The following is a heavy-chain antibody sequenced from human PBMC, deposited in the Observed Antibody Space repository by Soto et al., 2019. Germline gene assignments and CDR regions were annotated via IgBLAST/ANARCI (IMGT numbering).Heavy chain of an antibody. CDR2: FIPIFGTA. CDR3: ARQERHFDWLFPNSPDY. V-gene: IGHV1-69*12. J-gene: IGHJ4*02. CDR1: GGTFSSYA. Sequence: QVQLVQSGAEVKKPGSSVKVSCKASGGTFSSYAISWVRQAPGQGLEWMGGFIPIFGTANYAQKFQGRVTMTAXXSXSXXDMEQSSLRSEATAVDYCARQERHFDWLFPNSPDYWGQGTLVTVSS. D-gene: IGHD3-9*01.